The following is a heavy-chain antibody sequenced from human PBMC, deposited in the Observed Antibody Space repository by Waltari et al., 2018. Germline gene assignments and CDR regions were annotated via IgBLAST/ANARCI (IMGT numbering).Heavy chain of an antibody. CDR1: GGTFSSYA. CDR2: IIPIFGTA. Sequence: QVQLVQSGAEVKKPGSSVKVSCKASGGTFSSYAISWVRQAPGQGLEWMGGIIPIFGTANYAQKIQGRVTITAEESTSTAYMGMSSLRSEDTAVYYCARGVGSGGDWDAFDIWGQGTMVTVSS. V-gene: IGHV1-69*01. CDR3: ARGVGSGGDWDAFDI. D-gene: IGHD2-21*02. J-gene: IGHJ3*02.